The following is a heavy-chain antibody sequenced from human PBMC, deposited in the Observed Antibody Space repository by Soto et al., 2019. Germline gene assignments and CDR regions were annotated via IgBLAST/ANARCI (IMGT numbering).Heavy chain of an antibody. J-gene: IGHJ4*02. CDR2: ISGSGGST. V-gene: IGHV3-23*01. CDR3: AKDARALLSRIAVAGTGIDY. Sequence: PWGSLRLSCAASGFTFSSYAMSWVRQAPGKGLEWVSAISGSGGSTYYADSVKGRFTISRDNSKNTLYLQMNSLRAEDTAVYYCAKDARALLSRIAVAGTGIDYWGQGTLVTVSS. D-gene: IGHD6-19*01. CDR1: GFTFSSYA.